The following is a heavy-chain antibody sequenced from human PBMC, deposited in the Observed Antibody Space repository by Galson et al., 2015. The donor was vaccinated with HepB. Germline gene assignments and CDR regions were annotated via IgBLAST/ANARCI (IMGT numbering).Heavy chain of an antibody. Sequence: SLRLSCAASGFTFSSYGMHWVRQAPGKGLEWVAVISYDGSNKYYADSVKGRFTISRDNSKNTLYLQMNSLRAEDTAVYYCAKAAYSNYRYPFDYWGQGTLVTVSS. V-gene: IGHV3-30*18. CDR1: GFTFSSYG. CDR2: ISYDGSNK. D-gene: IGHD4-11*01. CDR3: AKAAYSNYRYPFDY. J-gene: IGHJ4*02.